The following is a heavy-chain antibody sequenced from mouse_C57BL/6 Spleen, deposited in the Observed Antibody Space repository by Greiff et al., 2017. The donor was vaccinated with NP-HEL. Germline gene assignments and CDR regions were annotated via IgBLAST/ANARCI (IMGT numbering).Heavy chain of an antibody. Sequence: EVQRVESEGGLVQPGSSMKLSCTASGFTFSDYYMAWVRQVPEKGLEWVANINYDGSSTYYLDSLKSRFIISRDIAKNILYLQMSSLKSEDTATDYCARDDYSNYWYFDVWGTGTTVTVSS. J-gene: IGHJ1*03. CDR3: ARDDYSNYWYFDV. CDR1: GFTFSDYY. CDR2: INYDGSST. D-gene: IGHD2-5*01. V-gene: IGHV5-16*01.